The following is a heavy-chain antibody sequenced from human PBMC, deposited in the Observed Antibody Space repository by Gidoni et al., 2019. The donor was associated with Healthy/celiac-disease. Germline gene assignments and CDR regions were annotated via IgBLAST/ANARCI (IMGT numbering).Heavy chain of an antibody. CDR3: ARFGVATIHPFYFDY. D-gene: IGHD5-12*01. Sequence: EVQLVQSGAEVNTLGESLKISCTGSGYSFTSYWIGWVRQMPGNVLEWMGIIHPGDSDTSYSPSFQGQVTISADKSISTAYLQWSSLKASDTAMYYCARFGVATIHPFYFDYWGQGTLVTVSS. V-gene: IGHV5-51*01. CDR1: GYSFTSYW. CDR2: IHPGDSDT. J-gene: IGHJ4*02.